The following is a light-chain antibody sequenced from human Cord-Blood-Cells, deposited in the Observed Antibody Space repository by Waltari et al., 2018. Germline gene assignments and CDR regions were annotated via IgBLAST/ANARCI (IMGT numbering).Light chain of an antibody. V-gene: IGLV2-23*01. CDR3: CSYAGSYVV. CDR2: EGS. CDR1: SRGVGSSNL. J-gene: IGLJ2*01. Sequence: QSALTQPASVSGPPGQSITISSTGTSRGVGSSNLFSWYQQHPGKAPKLMIYEGSKRPSGVSNRFSVSKSGNTASLTISGLQAEDEADYYCCSYAGSYVVFGGGTKLTVL.